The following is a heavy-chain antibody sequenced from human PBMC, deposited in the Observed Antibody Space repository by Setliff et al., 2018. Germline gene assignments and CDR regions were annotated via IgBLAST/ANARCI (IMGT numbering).Heavy chain of an antibody. CDR2: IRSRNDGGTT. CDR1: GLTFSHAW. Sequence: PGGSLRLSCAASGLTFSHAWMTWVRQSPGKGLEWVGRIRSRNDGGTTDYAAPVKGRFTFSRDDSKSTLYLQMNNLKTEDTATYYCTSAKLERRTGHHYYMDVWGKGTTVTVSS. D-gene: IGHD1-1*01. J-gene: IGHJ6*03. V-gene: IGHV3-15*01. CDR3: TSAKLERRTGHHYYMDV.